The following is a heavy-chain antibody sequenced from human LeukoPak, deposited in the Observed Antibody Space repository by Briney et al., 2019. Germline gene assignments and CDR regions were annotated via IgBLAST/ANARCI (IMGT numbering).Heavy chain of an antibody. D-gene: IGHD2-8*02. V-gene: IGHV4-61*02. Sequence: PSQTLSLTCTVSGGSIGRGNYYWSWIRQPAGKGLEWIGRLYATGNTNYSPSLARRVTISVDTSKNQFSLKLYSVTAADTAVYYCARDRSYFSDTGTDYWGQGILVTVFS. CDR3: ARDRSYFSDTGTDY. CDR2: LYATGNT. J-gene: IGHJ4*02. CDR1: GGSIGRGNYY.